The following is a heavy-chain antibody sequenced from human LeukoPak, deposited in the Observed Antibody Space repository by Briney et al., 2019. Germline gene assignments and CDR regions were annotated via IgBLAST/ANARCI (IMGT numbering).Heavy chain of an antibody. Sequence: GGSLRLSCAASGFTFDNYAMSWVRQAPGKGLEWVSSISGSGYNTYYADSVKGRFIISRDNSKNTLYLQMSGLRAEDTAVYYCAKDNRAFCTSGVCPSFDYWGQGTLVTVSS. CDR3: AKDNRAFCTSGVCPSFDY. CDR2: ISGSGYNT. V-gene: IGHV3-23*01. D-gene: IGHD2-8*01. J-gene: IGHJ4*02. CDR1: GFTFDNYA.